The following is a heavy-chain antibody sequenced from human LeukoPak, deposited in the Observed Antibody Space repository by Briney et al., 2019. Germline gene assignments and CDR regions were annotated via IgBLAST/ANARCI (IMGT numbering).Heavy chain of an antibody. V-gene: IGHV3-53*01. CDR2: LYSGSDT. D-gene: IGHD3-3*02. Sequence: GGSLRLSCAASGFTVNTNYMNWVRQAPGKGLEWVSILYSGSDTYYADSVKGRFTISRDSSKNILSLQMNNLRAEDTAVYYCARVRDHFHWYLDLWGRGTLVTVSS. CDR3: ARVRDHFHWYLDL. J-gene: IGHJ2*01. CDR1: GFTVNTNY.